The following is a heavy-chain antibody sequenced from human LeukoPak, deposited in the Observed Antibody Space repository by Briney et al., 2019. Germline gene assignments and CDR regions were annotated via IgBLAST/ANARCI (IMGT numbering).Heavy chain of an antibody. CDR2: IRHVRTDK. CDR3: AKDGNWASVS. V-gene: IGHV3-30*02. CDR1: GFTFS. Sequence: GWSLRLSCVGSGFTFSVHWVRQVPGKGLEWLTFIRHVRTDKHYADSVRGRFTISRDNSKNTVYLQMNSLRPEDTALYYCAKDGNWASVSWGQGTLVTVSS. J-gene: IGHJ5*02. D-gene: IGHD7-27*01.